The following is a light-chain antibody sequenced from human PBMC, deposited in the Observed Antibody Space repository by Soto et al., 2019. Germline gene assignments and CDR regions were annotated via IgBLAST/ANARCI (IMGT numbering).Light chain of an antibody. V-gene: IGLV2-11*01. CDR3: CSSAGTYTSV. CDR1: SSDVGGYNY. CDR2: DVT. J-gene: IGLJ3*02. Sequence: QSALTQPRSVSGSPGQSVTISCTGTSSDVGGYNYVSWYQQHPGKAPKLMIYDVTKRPSGVPDRFSGSKSGNTASLTISGLLAEDEADYYCCSSAGTYTSVFGGGTKLTVL.